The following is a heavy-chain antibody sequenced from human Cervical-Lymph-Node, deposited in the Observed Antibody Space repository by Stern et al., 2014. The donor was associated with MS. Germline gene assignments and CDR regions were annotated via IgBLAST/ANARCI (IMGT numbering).Heavy chain of an antibody. J-gene: IGHJ6*02. V-gene: IGHV3-74*01. CDR3: VGDENYGMDV. Sequence: EVQLVESGGGLVQPGGSLRLSCAASGFTFSRSWMHWVRQAPGTGLVWVSTIKIDGSTTSYADSVKGRFTISRDDAKNTLYLHMNSLRAEDTAVYSCVGDENYGMDVWGQGTTVAVSS. CDR1: GFTFSRSW. CDR2: IKIDGSTT.